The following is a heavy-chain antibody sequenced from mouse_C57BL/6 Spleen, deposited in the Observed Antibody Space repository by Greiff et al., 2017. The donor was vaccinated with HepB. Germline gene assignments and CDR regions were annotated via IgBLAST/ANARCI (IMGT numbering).Heavy chain of an antibody. D-gene: IGHD2-4*01. CDR3: AHPIYYDYDGFAY. CDR1: GYTFTDYN. Sequence: VQLQQSGPELVKPGASVKMSCKASGYTFTDYNMHWVKQSHGKSLEWIGYINPNNGGTSYNQKFKGKATLTVNKSSSTAYMELRSLTSEDSAVYYCAHPIYYDYDGFAYWGQGTLVTVSA. CDR2: INPNNGGT. J-gene: IGHJ3*01. V-gene: IGHV1-22*01.